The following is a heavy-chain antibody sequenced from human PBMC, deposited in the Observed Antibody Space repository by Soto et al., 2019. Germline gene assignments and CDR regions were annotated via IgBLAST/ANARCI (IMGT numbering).Heavy chain of an antibody. CDR2: IIPLFGTA. CDR3: ARDRARWLPWRGWFEP. D-gene: IGHD5-12*01. CDR1: GGTFSSYA. Sequence: QVQLVQSGAEVKKPGSSVKVSCKASGGTFSSYAISWVRQAPGQGLEWMGGIIPLFGTANYAQKFQGRVTITADESTSTAYMERSSLRSEYVAVDYGARDRARWLPWRGWFEPWGQGTMVTASS. V-gene: IGHV1-69*01. J-gene: IGHJ5*02.